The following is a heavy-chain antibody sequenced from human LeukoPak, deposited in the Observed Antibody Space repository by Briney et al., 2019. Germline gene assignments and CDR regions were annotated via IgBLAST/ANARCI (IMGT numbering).Heavy chain of an antibody. J-gene: IGHJ3*02. Sequence: ASVKVSCKASGYTFTSYYMHWVRQAPGQGLEWMGIINPSGGSTSYAQKLQGRVTMTRDTSTSTVYMELSSLRSEDTAVYYCARSRRAYYYDSSGYPSAFDIWGQGTMVTVSS. V-gene: IGHV1-46*01. CDR1: GYTFTSYY. CDR2: INPSGGST. CDR3: ARSRRAYYYDSSGYPSAFDI. D-gene: IGHD3-22*01.